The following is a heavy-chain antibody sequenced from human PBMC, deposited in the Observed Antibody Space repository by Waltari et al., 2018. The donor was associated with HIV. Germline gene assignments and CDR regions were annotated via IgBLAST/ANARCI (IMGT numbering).Heavy chain of an antibody. CDR3: ATQVTVYGGLDV. Sequence: HLEQSGAEVKRPGASVKVYCKASGYSFISNDITWVRQAPGQGLELMGWMDPGSGNTDHAQKFQGRVSMTRDTSINTAYMEMYSLTSDDTAVYYCATQVTVYGGLDVWGPGTTVTVSS. CDR1: GYSFISND. J-gene: IGHJ6*02. V-gene: IGHV1-8*01. D-gene: IGHD2-21*02. CDR2: MDPGSGNT.